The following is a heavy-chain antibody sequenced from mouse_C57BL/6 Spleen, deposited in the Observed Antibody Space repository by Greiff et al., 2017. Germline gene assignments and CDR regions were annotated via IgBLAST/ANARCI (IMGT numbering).Heavy chain of an antibody. Sequence: QVQLQQPGAELVMPGASVKLSCKASGYTFTSYWMHWVKQRPGQGLEWIGEIDPSDSYTNYNQKFKGKSTLTVDKSSSTAYMQLSSLTSEDSAVYYCARRDGSSNGGAMDYWGQGTSVTVSS. CDR2: IDPSDSYT. CDR3: ARRDGSSNGGAMDY. CDR1: GYTFTSYW. D-gene: IGHD1-1*01. J-gene: IGHJ4*01. V-gene: IGHV1-69*01.